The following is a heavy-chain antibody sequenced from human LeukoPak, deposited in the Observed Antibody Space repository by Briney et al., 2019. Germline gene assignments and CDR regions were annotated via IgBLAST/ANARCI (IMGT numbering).Heavy chain of an antibody. D-gene: IGHD6-25*01. CDR1: GGSISSSSYY. CDR3: ARAAKFLWFDP. CDR2: IYYSGST. J-gene: IGHJ5*02. V-gene: IGHV4-39*07. Sequence: PSETLSLTCTVSGGSISSSSYYWGWIRQPPGEGLEWIGSIYYSGSTYYNPSLKSRVTISVDTSKNQFSLKLSSVTAADTAVYYCARAAKFLWFDPWGQGTLVTVSS.